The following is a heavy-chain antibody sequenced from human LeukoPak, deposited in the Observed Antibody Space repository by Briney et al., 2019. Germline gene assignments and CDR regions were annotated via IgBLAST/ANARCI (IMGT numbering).Heavy chain of an antibody. CDR3: ARGRMVRGTIDY. D-gene: IGHD3-10*01. Sequence: SETLSLTCAVYGGSFSGYYWSWIRQPPGKGLEWIGEINHSGSTNHNPSLKSRVTISVDTSKNQFSLKLSSVTAADTAVYYCARGRMVRGTIDYWGQGTLVTVSS. CDR2: INHSGST. J-gene: IGHJ4*02. CDR1: GGSFSGYY. V-gene: IGHV4-34*01.